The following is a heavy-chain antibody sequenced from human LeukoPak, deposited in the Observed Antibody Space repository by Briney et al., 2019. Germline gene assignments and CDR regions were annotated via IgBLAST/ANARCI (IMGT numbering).Heavy chain of an antibody. D-gene: IGHD3-22*01. J-gene: IGHJ4*02. CDR1: GFSLSTSGGG. CDR2: IYWNDYK. CDR3: AHRHDYYDSSRRSADY. Sequence: SGPTLVKPTQTLTLTCTFSGFSLSTSGGGVGWIRQPPGKALEWLALIYWNDYKRYSPSRKSRVTIAKDTYKNQVVLNMPNMQPVDPATYYSAHRHDYYDSSRRSADYWGQGTLVTVSS. V-gene: IGHV2-5*01.